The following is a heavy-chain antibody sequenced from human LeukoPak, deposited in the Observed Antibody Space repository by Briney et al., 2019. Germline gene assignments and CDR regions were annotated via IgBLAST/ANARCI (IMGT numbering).Heavy chain of an antibody. Sequence: GGSLRLSCAASGFTVTSCAMSWVRQAPGKGLEWVSTVSNSGYNTWYADSVKGRFTISRDISQHTLHLQMSSLRAEDTALYYCARHDGSSFIYYIDHWGQGALVTVSS. CDR2: VSNSGYNT. CDR3: ARHDGSSFIYYIDH. V-gene: IGHV3-23*01. D-gene: IGHD1-26*01. CDR1: GFTVTSCA. J-gene: IGHJ4*02.